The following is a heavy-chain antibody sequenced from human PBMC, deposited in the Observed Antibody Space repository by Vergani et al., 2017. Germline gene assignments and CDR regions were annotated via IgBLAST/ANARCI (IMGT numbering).Heavy chain of an antibody. CDR1: GFRFSEHG. CDR3: AERYGDDGYSPF. J-gene: IGHJ4*02. V-gene: IGHV3-23*01. Sequence: EVQLLESGGGSVQPGESLRLSCVASGFRFSEHGMNWVRQAPGKGLEWVSGISGHDHRTLYADSVKGRFIISRDDSKNTLYLQQSSLRVEDTAIYYCAERYGDDGYSPFWGQGTLVTVSP. D-gene: IGHD5-18*01. CDR2: ISGHDHRT.